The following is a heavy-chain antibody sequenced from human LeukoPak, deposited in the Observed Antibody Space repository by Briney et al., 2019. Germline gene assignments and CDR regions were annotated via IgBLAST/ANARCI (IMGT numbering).Heavy chain of an antibody. CDR2: IRSKAYGSTT. CDR1: GFTFGDYA. J-gene: IGHJ6*02. D-gene: IGHD1-26*01. V-gene: IGHV3-49*04. CDR3: TREAGIVGTYYYYGMDV. Sequence: GGSLRLSCTASGFTFGDYAMSWVRQAPGKGLEWVGFIRSKAYGSTTEYAASVKGRFTISRDDSKSIAYLQMNSLKTEDTAVYYRTREAGIVGTYYYYGMDVWGQGTTVTVSS.